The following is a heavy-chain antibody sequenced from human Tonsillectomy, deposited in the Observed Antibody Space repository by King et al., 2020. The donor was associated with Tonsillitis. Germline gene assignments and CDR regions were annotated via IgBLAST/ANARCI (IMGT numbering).Heavy chain of an antibody. J-gene: IGHJ5*02. CDR1: GFTFSRYG. Sequence: GQLVQSGGGLVQPGGSLRLSCAASGFTFSRYGMNWVRQAPGKGLEWVSYISGSTSPTYYADSVKGRFTISRDNGKNSLHLQMNSLRAEDTAVYYCARAHRGELFNWFDAWGQGALVTVSS. CDR2: ISGSTSPT. V-gene: IGHV3-48*01. D-gene: IGHD3-10*01. CDR3: ARAHRGELFNWFDA.